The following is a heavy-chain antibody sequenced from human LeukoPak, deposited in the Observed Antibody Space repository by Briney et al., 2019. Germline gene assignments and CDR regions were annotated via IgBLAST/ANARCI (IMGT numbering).Heavy chain of an antibody. V-gene: IGHV3-23*01. CDR2: ITGSGGST. J-gene: IGHJ4*02. CDR3: AKDSKTEEGFDH. Sequence: GGSLRLSCSASKVTFSSYAMSWVRQAPGKGLEWVSAITGSGGSTYYADSVKGRFTISRDNSKNTLYLQMNSLRAEDSAVYYCAKDSKTEEGFDHWGQGTLVTVSS. D-gene: IGHD2-21*02. CDR1: KVTFSSYA.